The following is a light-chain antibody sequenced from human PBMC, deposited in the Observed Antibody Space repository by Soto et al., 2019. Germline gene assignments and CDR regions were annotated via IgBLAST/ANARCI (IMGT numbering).Light chain of an antibody. CDR2: DVD. V-gene: IGLV2-14*03. CDR3: SSYTSSNTLYV. Sequence: QSVLTQPASVSGSPGQSITISCTGNSSDVGGYNYVSWYQHHPGKAPKLMIYDVDNRPSGVSNRFSGSKSGNTASLTISGLQAEDEADYYCSSYTSSNTLYVFGTGTKVTV. J-gene: IGLJ1*01. CDR1: SSDVGGYNY.